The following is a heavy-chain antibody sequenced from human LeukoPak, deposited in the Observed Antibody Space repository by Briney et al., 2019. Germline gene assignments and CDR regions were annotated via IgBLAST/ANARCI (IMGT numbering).Heavy chain of an antibody. CDR1: GFTFSSYS. D-gene: IGHD1-26*01. CDR2: VSSSSSYI. CDR3: ARVASGTLYGMDV. J-gene: IGHJ6*02. Sequence: GGSLRLSCAASGFTFSSYSMNWVRQAPGKGLEWVSSVSSSSSYIYYADPVKGRFTISRDNAKNSLYLQMNSLRAEDTAVYYCARVASGTLYGMDVWGQGTTVTVSS. V-gene: IGHV3-21*01.